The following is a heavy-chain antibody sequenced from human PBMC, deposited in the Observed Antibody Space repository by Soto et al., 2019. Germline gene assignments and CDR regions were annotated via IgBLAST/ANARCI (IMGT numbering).Heavy chain of an antibody. V-gene: IGHV1-18*01. J-gene: IGHJ6*02. CDR1: GYTFTSYG. CDR3: ARDFLVGNYDYYYYGMDV. Sequence: AASVKVSCKASGYTFTSYGISWVRQAPGQGLEWMGWISAYNGNTNYAQKLQGRVTMTTDTSTSTAYMELRSLRSDDTAVYYCARDFLVGNYDYYYYGMDVWGQGTTVTVSS. CDR2: ISAYNGNT. D-gene: IGHD1-7*01.